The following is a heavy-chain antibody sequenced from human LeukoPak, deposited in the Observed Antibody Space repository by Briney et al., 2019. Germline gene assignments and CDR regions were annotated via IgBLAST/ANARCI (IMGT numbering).Heavy chain of an antibody. CDR1: GFTFSNYG. CDR3: AKDGMMEGYYTHMDV. J-gene: IGHJ6*03. CDR2: IRYVGNNE. Sequence: PGGSLRLSCAASGFTFSNYGMHWVRQAPGKGLEWVAFIRYVGNNENYADSVKGRLTISRDNSKNTLYLQMNSLRPEDTAVYYCAKDGMMEGYYTHMDVWGKGTTVIASS. V-gene: IGHV3-30*02. D-gene: IGHD1-1*01.